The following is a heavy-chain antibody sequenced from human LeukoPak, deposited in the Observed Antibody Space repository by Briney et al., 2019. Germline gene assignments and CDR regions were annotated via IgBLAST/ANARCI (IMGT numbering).Heavy chain of an antibody. J-gene: IGHJ3*02. CDR1: GFTFSSYA. Sequence: PGGSLRLSCAASGFTFSSYAMSWVRQAPGKGLEWVSTLSGSGGNTYYADSVKGRFTISRDNSKSTLFLQMNSLRAEDTAVYYCAKVRAYDFWSGERAFDIWGQGTMVTVSS. CDR2: LSGSGGNT. V-gene: IGHV3-23*01. CDR3: AKVRAYDFWSGERAFDI. D-gene: IGHD3-3*01.